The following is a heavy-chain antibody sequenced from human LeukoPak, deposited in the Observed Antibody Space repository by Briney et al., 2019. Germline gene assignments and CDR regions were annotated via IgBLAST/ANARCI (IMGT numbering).Heavy chain of an antibody. Sequence: GGSLRLSCAASGFTFSSNGMHWVRHTPGKGLEWVSFIRYGGNDEHYADSVKGRFTISRDNSKNTLYLQMNSLRPEDTAVYYCAKDRSESYFYFDFWGQGTLVTVSS. J-gene: IGHJ4*02. CDR1: GFTFSSNG. CDR3: AKDRSESYFYFDF. D-gene: IGHD1-26*01. CDR2: IRYGGNDE. V-gene: IGHV3-30*02.